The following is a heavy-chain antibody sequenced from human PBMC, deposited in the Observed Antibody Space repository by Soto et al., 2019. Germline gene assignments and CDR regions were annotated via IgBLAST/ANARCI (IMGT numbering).Heavy chain of an antibody. CDR2: TDYRGNS. D-gene: IGHD3-22*01. V-gene: IGHV4-61*01. CDR3: ARQSSYDSEHYHYWFDP. J-gene: IGHJ5*02. Sequence: QVQLQESGPGLVKPSETLSLTCTVSGGSVSSATDYWTWIRQPPGKGLEWIGYTDYRGNSDRNPSLMSRGTISIDRSKNQFSLTLRSVTAADTAVYSCARQSSYDSEHYHYWFDPWGRGILVTVSS. CDR1: GGSVSSATDY.